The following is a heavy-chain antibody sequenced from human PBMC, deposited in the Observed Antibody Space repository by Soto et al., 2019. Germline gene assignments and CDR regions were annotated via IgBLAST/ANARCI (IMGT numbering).Heavy chain of an antibody. D-gene: IGHD6-13*01. V-gene: IGHV3-23*01. Sequence: GGSLRLSCAASGFTFDSYAMSWVRQAPGKGLEWVSVISGSGATTNYADSVKGRFTISRDSSKNTLYLQMNSLRAEDTAGFYCANGAGYHSRAYVDWGQGTLVNVSS. CDR2: ISGSGATT. J-gene: IGHJ4*02. CDR1: GFTFDSYA. CDR3: ANGAGYHSRAYVD.